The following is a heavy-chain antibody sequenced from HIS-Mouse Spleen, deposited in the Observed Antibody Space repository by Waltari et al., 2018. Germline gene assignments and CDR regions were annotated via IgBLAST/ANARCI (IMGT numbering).Heavy chain of an antibody. D-gene: IGHD6-13*01. CDR3: AHSRSSWDPGWF. CDR1: GFSLSTSGVG. J-gene: IGHJ5*01. V-gene: IGHV2-5*01. CDR2: IYWNDDK. Sequence: QITLKESGPTLVKPTQTLTLTCTFSGFSLSTSGVGVGWIRQPPGKALEWLALIYWNDDKRYSPYRKSRSTITKDTSKTQIVLITTDMGAVDTDTYSCAHSRSSWDPGWF.